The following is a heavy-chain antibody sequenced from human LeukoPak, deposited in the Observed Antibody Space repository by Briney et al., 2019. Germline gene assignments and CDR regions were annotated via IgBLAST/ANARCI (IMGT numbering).Heavy chain of an antibody. J-gene: IGHJ4*02. V-gene: IGHV1-69*06. D-gene: IGHD6-19*01. CDR2: IIPIFGTA. CDR1: GGTFSSYA. CDR3: ARGTSRQWNPKNY. Sequence: SVKVSCKASGGTFSSYAISWVRQAAGHGLEWMGGIIPIFGTANYAQKFQGRVTITADKSTSTAYMELSSLRSEDTAVYYCARGTSRQWNPKNYWGQGTLVTVSS.